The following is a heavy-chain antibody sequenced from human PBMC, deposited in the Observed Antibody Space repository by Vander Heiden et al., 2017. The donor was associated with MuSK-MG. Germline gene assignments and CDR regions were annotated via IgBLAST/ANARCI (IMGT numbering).Heavy chain of an antibody. Sequence: QVQLVESGGGVVQPGRSLRLSCAASGFTFSSYGMHWVRQAPGKGLEWVAVISYDGSNKYYADSVKGRFTISRDNSKNTLYLQMNSLRAEDTAVYYCAKVPNMSIAAAGFIDYWGQGTLVTVSS. D-gene: IGHD6-13*01. CDR3: AKVPNMSIAAAGFIDY. V-gene: IGHV3-30*18. J-gene: IGHJ4*02. CDR2: ISYDGSNK. CDR1: GFTFSSYG.